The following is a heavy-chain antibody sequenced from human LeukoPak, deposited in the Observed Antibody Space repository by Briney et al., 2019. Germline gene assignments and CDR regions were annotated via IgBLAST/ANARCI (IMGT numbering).Heavy chain of an antibody. J-gene: IGHJ3*02. Sequence: GESLKISCKALGYSFTTYWIAWVRQMPGRGLDWMGIIYPGDSDTTYSPSFQGQVTISVDKSISTAYLQWSSLKASDTAMYYCARRGYDSGGYTDAFDIWGQGTMVTVSS. CDR2: IYPGDSDT. CDR3: ARRGYDSGGYTDAFDI. CDR1: GYSFTTYW. V-gene: IGHV5-51*01. D-gene: IGHD3-22*01.